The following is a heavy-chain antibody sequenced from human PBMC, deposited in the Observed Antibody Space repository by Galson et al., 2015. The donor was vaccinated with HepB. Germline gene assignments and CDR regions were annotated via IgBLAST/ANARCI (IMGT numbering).Heavy chain of an antibody. CDR2: TYYRSKWYN. V-gene: IGHV6-1*01. J-gene: IGHJ3*02. CDR3: ARVSTTMIVVVTKDDDAFDI. Sequence: CAISGDSVSSNSAAWNWIRQSPSRGLEWLGRTYYRSKWYNDYAVSVKSRITINPDTSKNQLSLQLNSVTAADTAVYYCARVSTTMIVVVTKDDDAFDIWGQGTMVTVSS. D-gene: IGHD3-22*01. CDR1: GDSVSSNSAA.